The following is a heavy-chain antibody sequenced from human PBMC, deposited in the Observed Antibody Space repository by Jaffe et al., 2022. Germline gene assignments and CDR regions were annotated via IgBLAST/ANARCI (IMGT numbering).Heavy chain of an antibody. J-gene: IGHJ4*02. V-gene: IGHV3-30*02. CDR3: AKVPTPYDYIWGSYRPNDY. Sequence: QVQLVESGGGVVQPGGSLRLSCAASGFTFSSYGMHWVRQAPGKGLEWVAFIRYDGSNKYYADSVKGRFTISRDNSKNTLYLQMNSLRAEDTAVYYCAKVPTPYDYIWGSYRPNDYWGQGTLVTVSS. D-gene: IGHD3-16*02. CDR1: GFTFSSYG. CDR2: IRYDGSNK.